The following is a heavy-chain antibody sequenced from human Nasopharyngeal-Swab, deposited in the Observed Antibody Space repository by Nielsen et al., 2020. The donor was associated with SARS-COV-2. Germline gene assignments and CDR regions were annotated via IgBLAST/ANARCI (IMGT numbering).Heavy chain of an antibody. V-gene: IGHV3-21*04. D-gene: IGHD3-22*01. Sequence: ESLKISCAASGFTFSSYSMNWVRQAPGKGLEWVSSISSSSSYIYYADSVKGRFTISRDNSKNTLYLQMNSLRAEDTAVYYCEGVVIKYYYYYYMDVWGKWTTVTVSS. CDR1: GFTFSSYS. CDR2: ISSSSSYI. CDR3: EGVVIKYYYYYYMDV. J-gene: IGHJ6*03.